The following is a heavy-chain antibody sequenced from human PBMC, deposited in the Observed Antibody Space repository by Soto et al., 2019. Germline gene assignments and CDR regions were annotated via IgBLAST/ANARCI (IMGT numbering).Heavy chain of an antibody. D-gene: IGHD3-10*01. V-gene: IGHV4-59*11. CDR3: ARDSALYGMDV. CDR1: GGSTSPHY. Sequence: SETLSLTCTVSGGSTSPHYWTWIRQPPGKGLEWVGYIYYRGSANYNPSLKSRVAISLDTSKNQFSLKLTSVTAADTAVYYCARDSALYGMDVWGQGTTVTVSS. J-gene: IGHJ6*02. CDR2: IYYRGSA.